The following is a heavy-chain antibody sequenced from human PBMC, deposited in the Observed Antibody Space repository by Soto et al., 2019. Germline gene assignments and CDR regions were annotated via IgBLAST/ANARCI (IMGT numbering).Heavy chain of an antibody. CDR2: INHSGST. Sequence: QVQLQQWGAGLLKPSETLSLTCAVYGGSFSGYYWSWIRQPPGKGLEWIGEINHSGSTNYNPSLKSRVTISVDTSKNQFSLKLSSVTAADTAVYYCARVRLRWFLDYWGQGTLVTVSS. V-gene: IGHV4-34*01. CDR1: GGSFSGYY. J-gene: IGHJ4*02. D-gene: IGHD4-17*01. CDR3: ARVRLRWFLDY.